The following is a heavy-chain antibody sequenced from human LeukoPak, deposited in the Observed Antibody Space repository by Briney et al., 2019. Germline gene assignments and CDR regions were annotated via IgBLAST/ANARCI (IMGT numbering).Heavy chain of an antibody. Sequence: PSETLSLTCTVSGGSISSYYWSWIRQPPGKGLEWIGYIYYSGSTNYNPSLKSRVTISVDTSKNQFSLKLSSVTAADTAVYYCARGTGGSGWRYYYYYYYMDVWGKGTTVTISS. CDR2: IYYSGST. V-gene: IGHV4-59*01. J-gene: IGHJ6*03. CDR3: ARGTGGSGWRYYYYYYYMDV. D-gene: IGHD6-19*01. CDR1: GGSISSYY.